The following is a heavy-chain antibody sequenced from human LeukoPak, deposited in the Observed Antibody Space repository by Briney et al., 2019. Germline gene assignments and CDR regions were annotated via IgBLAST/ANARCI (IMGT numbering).Heavy chain of an antibody. V-gene: IGHV3-9*01. J-gene: IGHJ4*02. CDR1: GFTFSSYG. CDR2: ISWNSGSI. CDR3: AKDISDDWTSGVDY. D-gene: IGHD3-10*01. Sequence: SGGSLRPSCAASGFTFSSYGMHWVRQAPGKGLEWVSGISWNSGSIGYADSVKGRFTISRDNAKNSLYLQMNSLRAEDTALYYCAKDISDDWTSGVDYWGQGTLVTVSS.